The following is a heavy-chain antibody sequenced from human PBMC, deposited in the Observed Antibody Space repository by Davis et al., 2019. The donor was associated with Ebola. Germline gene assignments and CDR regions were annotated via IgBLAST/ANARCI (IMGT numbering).Heavy chain of an antibody. V-gene: IGHV3-21*01. Sequence: GESLKISCAASGFTFSSYSMNWVRQAPGKGLEWVSSISSSSSYIYYADSVKGRFTISRDNAKNSLYLQMNSLRAEDTAVYYCARRAYSSLHGMDVWGKGTTVTVSS. CDR1: GFTFSSYS. CDR3: ARRAYSSLHGMDV. D-gene: IGHD6-13*01. CDR2: ISSSSSYI. J-gene: IGHJ6*04.